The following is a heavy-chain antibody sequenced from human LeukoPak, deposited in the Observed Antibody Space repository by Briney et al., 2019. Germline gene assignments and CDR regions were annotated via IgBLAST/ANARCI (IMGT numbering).Heavy chain of an antibody. J-gene: IGHJ4*02. V-gene: IGHV3-21*01. CDR3: RAAISAAVDFDY. CDR1: GFTFSSYS. Sequence: GGSLRLSCAASGFTFSSYSMNWVRQAPGKGLEWVSSISSGSTYIKYADSVKGRFTISRDNAKNSLYLQMNSLRAEDTALYYCRAAISAAVDFDYWGQGTLVTVSS. D-gene: IGHD6-13*01. CDR2: ISSGSTYI.